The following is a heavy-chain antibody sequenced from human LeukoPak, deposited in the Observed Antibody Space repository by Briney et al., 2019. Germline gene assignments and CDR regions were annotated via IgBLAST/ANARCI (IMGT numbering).Heavy chain of an antibody. CDR3: AKLSGDWLSPFDY. CDR1: GFTFSRYT. V-gene: IGHV3-23*01. J-gene: IGHJ4*02. D-gene: IGHD2-21*02. CDR2: VTGRGDDT. Sequence: GGSLRLSCTASGFTFSRYTMSWVRQSPGRGMEWVSAVTGRGDDTDSADSVKGRFTVSRDNSRNTLYLQMNSLRVEDTAVYYCAKLSGDWLSPFDYWGQGTLVTVSS.